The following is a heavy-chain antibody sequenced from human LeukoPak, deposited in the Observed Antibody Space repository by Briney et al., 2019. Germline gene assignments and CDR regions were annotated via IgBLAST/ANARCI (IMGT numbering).Heavy chain of an antibody. CDR1: GGSISSGGYY. V-gene: IGHV4-61*02. J-gene: IGHJ4*02. Sequence: SQTLSLTCTVSGGSISSGGYYWSWIRQPAGKGLEWIGRIYTSGSTNYNPSLKSRVTISVDTSKNQFSLKLSSVTAADTAVYYCASEGYYGSGSCFDYWGQGTLVTVSS. D-gene: IGHD3-10*01. CDR3: ASEGYYGSGSCFDY. CDR2: IYTSGST.